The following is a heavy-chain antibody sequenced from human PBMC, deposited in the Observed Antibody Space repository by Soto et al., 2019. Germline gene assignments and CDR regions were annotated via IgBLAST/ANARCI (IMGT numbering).Heavy chain of an antibody. Sequence: EVQLLESGGGLVQPGGSLRLSCAASGFTFSSYAMSWVRQAPGKGLEWVSAISGSGGSTYYADSVKGRFTISRDNSKNTLYLQMNSLRAEDTAVYYCAKNRPSSSWYQGAFDIWGQGTMVTVSS. J-gene: IGHJ3*02. CDR3: AKNRPSSSWYQGAFDI. CDR1: GFTFSSYA. D-gene: IGHD6-13*01. CDR2: ISGSGGST. V-gene: IGHV3-23*01.